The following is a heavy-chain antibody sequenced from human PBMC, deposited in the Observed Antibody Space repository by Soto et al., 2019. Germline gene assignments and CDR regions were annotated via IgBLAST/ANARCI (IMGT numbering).Heavy chain of an antibody. V-gene: IGHV4-39*01. D-gene: IGHD1-26*01. CDR2: IYYSGTT. J-gene: IGHJ3*02. Sequence: QLQLQESGPGLVKPSETLSLTCTVSGGSISTSAYYWGWIRQPPGKGLEWIGSIYYSGTTYYNPSLKSRVTISVDTSKNQFSLRLSSVIAADTALYYCICFWDPGDVFDIWGQGTMVTVSS. CDR1: GGSISTSAYY. CDR3: ICFWDPGDVFDI.